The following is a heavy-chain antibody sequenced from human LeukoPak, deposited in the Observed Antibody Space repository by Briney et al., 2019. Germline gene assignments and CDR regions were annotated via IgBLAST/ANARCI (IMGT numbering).Heavy chain of an antibody. CDR1: GSTFSSYG. V-gene: IGHV3-30*18. D-gene: IGHD3-10*01. Sequence: GGSLRLSCAASGSTFSSYGMHWVRQAPGKGLEWVAVISYDGSNKYYADSVKGRFTISRDNSKNTLYPQMNSLRAEDTAVYYCAKGLWFGESDSPFDYWGQGTLVTVSS. J-gene: IGHJ4*02. CDR3: AKGLWFGESDSPFDY. CDR2: ISYDGSNK.